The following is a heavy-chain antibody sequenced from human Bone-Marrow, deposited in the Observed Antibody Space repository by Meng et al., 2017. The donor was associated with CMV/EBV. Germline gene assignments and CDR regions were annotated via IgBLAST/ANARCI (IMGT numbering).Heavy chain of an antibody. CDR2: IKQDGSEK. Sequence: GESLKISCAASGFTFSSYWMSWVRQAPGKGLEWVANIKQDGSEKYYVDSVKGRFTISRDNAKNSLYLQMNSLRAEDTAVYYCARDGIPSRDDAFDIWGQGTMVTVSS. V-gene: IGHV3-7*01. CDR3: ARDGIPSRDDAFDI. J-gene: IGHJ3*02. CDR1: GFTFSSYW. D-gene: IGHD1-14*01.